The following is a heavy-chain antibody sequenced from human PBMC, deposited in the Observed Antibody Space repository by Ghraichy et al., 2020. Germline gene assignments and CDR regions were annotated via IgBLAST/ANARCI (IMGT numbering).Heavy chain of an antibody. CDR3: AKDLSVIAVAGTLY. J-gene: IGHJ4*02. CDR2: ISGSGGST. Sequence: GALRLSCAASGFTFSSYAMSWVRQAPGKGLEWVSAISGSGGSTYYADSVKGRFTISRDNSKNTLYLQMNSLRAEDTAVYYCAKDLSVIAVAGTLYWGQGTLVTVSS. D-gene: IGHD6-19*01. CDR1: GFTFSSYA. V-gene: IGHV3-23*01.